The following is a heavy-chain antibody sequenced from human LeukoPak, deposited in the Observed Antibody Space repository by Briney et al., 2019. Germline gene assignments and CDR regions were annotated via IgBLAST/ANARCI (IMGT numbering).Heavy chain of an antibody. CDR1: GGSISSSSYY. V-gene: IGHV4-39*07. CDR2: IYYSGST. CDR3: ARGGAASGYARYYYYGMDV. D-gene: IGHD5-12*01. J-gene: IGHJ6*04. Sequence: SETLSLTCTVSGGSISSSSYYWGWIRQPPGKGLEWIGSIYYSGSTYYNPSLKSRVTISVDTSKNQFSLKLSSVTAADTAVYYCARGGAASGYARYYYYGMDVWGKGTTVTVSS.